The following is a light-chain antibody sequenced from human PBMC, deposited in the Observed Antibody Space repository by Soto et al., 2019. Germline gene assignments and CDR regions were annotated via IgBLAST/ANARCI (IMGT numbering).Light chain of an antibody. CDR2: GAS. V-gene: IGKV3-20*01. CDR3: LQYGSSPET. J-gene: IGKJ1*01. Sequence: EMVLTQSPDTLSLSPGERATLSCRASQTVSSSFLAWYQQRPGQAPRLLIYGASSRATGIPGRFSGSGSGTDFTLTISSLEPEDVAVYYCLQYGSSPETFGQGTKV. CDR1: QTVSSSF.